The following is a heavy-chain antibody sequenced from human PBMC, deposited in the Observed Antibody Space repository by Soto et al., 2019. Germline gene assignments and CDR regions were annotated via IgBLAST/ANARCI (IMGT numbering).Heavy chain of an antibody. CDR1: GDSFNDYY. CDR2: INPNGGAT. CDR3: ARESGGATATLDYYYFYMDV. D-gene: IGHD5-12*01. J-gene: IGHJ6*03. V-gene: IGHV1-2*02. Sequence: VPLAQSGAEVKKPGASVKVSCKTSGDSFNDYYIHWVRQAPGQGLEWMGWINPNGGATKYAQKFQGRVTVTRDTSIRTVSMELSSLRSDDTAVYYCARESGGATATLDYYYFYMDVWGKGTTVTVSS.